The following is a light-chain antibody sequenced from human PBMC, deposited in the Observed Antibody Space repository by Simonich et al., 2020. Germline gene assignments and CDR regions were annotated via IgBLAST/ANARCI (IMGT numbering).Light chain of an antibody. CDR3: QQYGSLLT. Sequence: AIQMTQSPSSLSASVGDRVTITCRASQGIRNDLGWYQQKPGKAPKLLIYAASSLQSGVPSRFSGSGSGTDFTLTISSLQPEDFAVYYCQQYGSLLTFGGGTKVEIK. CDR1: QGIRND. V-gene: IGKV1-6*01. CDR2: AAS. J-gene: IGKJ4*01.